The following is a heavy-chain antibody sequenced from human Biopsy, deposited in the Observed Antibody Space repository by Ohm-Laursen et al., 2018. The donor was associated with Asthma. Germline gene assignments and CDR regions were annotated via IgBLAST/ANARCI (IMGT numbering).Heavy chain of an antibody. Sequence: SLRLSCSASGFTFSSYALSWVRQAQGKGLEWVSVIYSGGTSHTADSVRGRFTISRDYSKNTLYLQMHSLRAEDTAVYYCARGDSSNWSHYYFDYWGQGTLVTVSS. J-gene: IGHJ4*02. D-gene: IGHD3-22*01. CDR3: ARGDSSNWSHYYFDY. CDR1: GFTFSSYA. V-gene: IGHV3-23*03. CDR2: IYSGGTS.